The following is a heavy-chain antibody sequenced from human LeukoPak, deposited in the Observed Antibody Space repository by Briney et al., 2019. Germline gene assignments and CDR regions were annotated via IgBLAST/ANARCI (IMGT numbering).Heavy chain of an antibody. D-gene: IGHD4-17*01. CDR2: IKSDGAGT. V-gene: IGHV3-74*01. CDR3: ARGGYGAYMG. Sequence: GGSLRLSCAASGFSFSSFWMHWVRQAPGKGLVWVSGIKSDGAGTSYVDSLKGRVTFSIDNAKSTLDLKMNSLRAEDTAVYYCARGGYGAYMGWGQGMLVTVSS. J-gene: IGHJ4*02. CDR1: GFSFSSFW.